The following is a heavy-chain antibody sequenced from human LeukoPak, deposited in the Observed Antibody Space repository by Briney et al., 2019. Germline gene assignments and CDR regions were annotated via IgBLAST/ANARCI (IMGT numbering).Heavy chain of an antibody. CDR1: GFSLRTSGMR. CDR2: IDWDDDI. Sequence: SGPTLVNXTQTLTLTCTFSGFSLRTSGMRVSWIRQPPGKALEWLARIDWDDDIFYRTSLKTRLTISKDTSKKQVVLIMTNMDPVDTATYYCARTYSTTSYFFDYWGQRTLVTVSS. V-gene: IGHV2-70*04. D-gene: IGHD2-2*01. J-gene: IGHJ4*02. CDR3: ARTYSTTSYFFDY.